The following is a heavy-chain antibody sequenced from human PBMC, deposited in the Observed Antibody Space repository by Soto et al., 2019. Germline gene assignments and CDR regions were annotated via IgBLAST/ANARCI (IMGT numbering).Heavy chain of an antibody. D-gene: IGHD3-10*01. CDR3: ARDIGYYYASGGGWFDP. Sequence: SETLSLTCTVSGGSISSSSYYWGWIRQPPGKGLEWIGSIYYSGSTYYNPSLKSRVTISVDTSKNQFSLKLSSVTAADTAVYYCARDIGYYYASGGGWFDPWGQGTLVTVSS. V-gene: IGHV4-39*07. J-gene: IGHJ5*02. CDR1: GGSISSSSYY. CDR2: IYYSGST.